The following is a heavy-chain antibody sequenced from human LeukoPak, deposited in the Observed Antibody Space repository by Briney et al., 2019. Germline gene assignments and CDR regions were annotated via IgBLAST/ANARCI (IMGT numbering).Heavy chain of an antibody. CDR3: ARRIGFSYYDSSGPGAFDI. V-gene: IGHV4-34*01. D-gene: IGHD3-22*01. CDR2: INHSGST. CDR1: GGSFSGYY. Sequence: SETLSLTCAVYGGSFSGYYWSWIRQPPGKGLEWIGEINHSGSTNYNPSLKSRVTISVDTSKNQFSLKLSSVTAADTAVYYCARRIGFSYYDSSGPGAFDIWGQGTMVTVSS. J-gene: IGHJ3*02.